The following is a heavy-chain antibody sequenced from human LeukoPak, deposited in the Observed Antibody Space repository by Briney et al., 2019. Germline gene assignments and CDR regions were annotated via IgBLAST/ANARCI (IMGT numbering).Heavy chain of an antibody. J-gene: IGHJ3*02. CDR1: GGTFSSYA. CDR2: IIPIFGTA. CDR3: ARGYCSGGSYHISFAYAFDI. D-gene: IGHD2-15*01. Sequence: SVKVSCKASGGTFSSYAISWVRQAPGQGLEWMGGIIPIFGTANYAQKFQGRVTITEDKSTSTAYMELSSLRSEDTAVYYCARGYCSGGSYHISFAYAFDIWGQGTMVTVSS. V-gene: IGHV1-69*06.